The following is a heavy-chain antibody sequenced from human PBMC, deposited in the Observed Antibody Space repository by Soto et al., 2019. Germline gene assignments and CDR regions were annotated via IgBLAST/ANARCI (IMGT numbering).Heavy chain of an antibody. CDR1: GFTFSSYS. CDR2: ISSSSSTI. D-gene: IGHD3-22*01. J-gene: IGHJ2*01. V-gene: IGHV3-48*01. CDR3: AKVGYYHSSGYYPYWYFDL. Sequence: PGGSLRLSCAASGFTFSSYSMNWVRQAPGKGLEWVSYISSSSSTIYYADSVKGRFTISRDNAKNSLYLQMNSLRAEDTAVYYCAKVGYYHSSGYYPYWYFDLWGRGTLVTVSS.